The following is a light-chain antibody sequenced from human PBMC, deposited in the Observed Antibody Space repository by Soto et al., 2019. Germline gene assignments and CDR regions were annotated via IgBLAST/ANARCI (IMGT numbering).Light chain of an antibody. CDR1: TSDVGGYGY. Sequence: QSVLTQPASASGSPGQSVTISCTGTTSDVGGYGYVSWHQQHPGKAPRLMIYEVTKRPSEVPDRFSGSRSGSTASLTVSGLQAEDEANYYCSSYAGNDIVLFGGGTKLTVL. CDR3: SSYAGNDIVL. J-gene: IGLJ2*01. V-gene: IGLV2-8*01. CDR2: EVT.